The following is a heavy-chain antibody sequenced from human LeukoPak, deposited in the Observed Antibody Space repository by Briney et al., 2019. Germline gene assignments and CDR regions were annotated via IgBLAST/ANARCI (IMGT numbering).Heavy chain of an antibody. V-gene: IGHV4-34*01. CDR3: ARERVEMATNRGDNWLDP. CDR2: INHSGST. Sequence: SETLSLTCAVYGGSFSGYYWSWIRQPPGKGLEWIGEINHSGSTNYNPSLKSRVTISVDTSKNQFSLKLSSVTAADTAVYYCARERVEMATNRGDNWLDPWGQGTLVTVSS. J-gene: IGHJ5*02. CDR1: GGSFSGYY. D-gene: IGHD5-24*01.